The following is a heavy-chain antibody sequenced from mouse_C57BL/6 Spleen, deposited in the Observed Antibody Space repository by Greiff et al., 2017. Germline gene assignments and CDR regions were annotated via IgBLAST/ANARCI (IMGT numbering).Heavy chain of an antibody. Sequence: VKLMESGAELMKPGASVKLSCKATGYTFTGYWIEWVKQRPGHGLEWIGEILPGSGSTNYNEKFKGKATFTADTSSNTAYMQLSSLTTEDSAIYHCARRAVITTGGYCDVWGTETTVTVST. CDR3: ARRAVITTGGYCDV. V-gene: IGHV1-9*01. D-gene: IGHD1-1*01. CDR2: ILPGSGST. CDR1: GYTFTGYW. J-gene: IGHJ1*03.